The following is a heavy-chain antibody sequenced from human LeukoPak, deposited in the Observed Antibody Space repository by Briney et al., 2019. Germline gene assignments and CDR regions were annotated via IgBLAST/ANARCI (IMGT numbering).Heavy chain of an antibody. D-gene: IGHD2-21*01. J-gene: IGHJ4*02. Sequence: GGSLRLSCKVSGFPFNSYAMNWVRQAPGKGLEWVSGIDNSGYATYHADSVKGRFTISRDNAKDTLYMQMNGLRVEDTAVYYCARVSIRTQNFDYWGQGTRVTVSS. CDR1: GFPFNSYA. CDR3: ARVSIRTQNFDY. CDR2: IDNSGYAT. V-gene: IGHV3-23*01.